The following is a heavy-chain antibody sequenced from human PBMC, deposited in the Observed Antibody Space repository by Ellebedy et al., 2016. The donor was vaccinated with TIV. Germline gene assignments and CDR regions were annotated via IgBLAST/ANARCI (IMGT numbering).Heavy chain of an antibody. V-gene: IGHV3-30*04. CDR2: ISYEGSNQ. CDR3: GRSSTRCYYCFDY. Sequence: GESLKISXAASGFNFSSYAMHWVRQAPGKGLEWVATISYEGSNQYYADFVRGRFTISRDKSKNTQYLQMNSLRVDDTAVYYCGRSSTRCYYCFDYWGQGTLVTVSS. D-gene: IGHD2-2*01. J-gene: IGHJ4*02. CDR1: GFNFSSYA.